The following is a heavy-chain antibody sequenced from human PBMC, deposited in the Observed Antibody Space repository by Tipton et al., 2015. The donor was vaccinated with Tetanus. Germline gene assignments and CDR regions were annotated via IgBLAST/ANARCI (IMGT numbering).Heavy chain of an antibody. J-gene: IGHJ6*02. D-gene: IGHD3-22*01. CDR2: IDPNSGGT. Sequence: QLVQSGAKVKKPGASVKVSCKASGYTFTGYYIYWVRQAPGQGLEWMGWIDPNSGGTVYAQKFQGRVTMTRDTSISTAYMELSRLRSDDTAVYYCARDRGDYIYYGMDVWGPGTTVTVSS. V-gene: IGHV1-2*02. CDR1: GYTFTGYY. CDR3: ARDRGDYIYYGMDV.